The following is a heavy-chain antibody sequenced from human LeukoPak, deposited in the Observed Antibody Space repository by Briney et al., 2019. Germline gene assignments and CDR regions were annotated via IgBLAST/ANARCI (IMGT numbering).Heavy chain of an antibody. Sequence: TSETLSLTCAVSGYSISSGYYWGWIRQPPGKELEWIGTISHSGSTYYNPSLKSRVTISIDTSKNQFSLKLYSVTAADTAVYYCARRVYPYYFDYWGQGTLVTVSS. J-gene: IGHJ4*02. CDR2: ISHSGST. CDR3: ARRVYPYYFDY. V-gene: IGHV4-38-2*01. D-gene: IGHD5/OR15-5a*01. CDR1: GYSISSGYY.